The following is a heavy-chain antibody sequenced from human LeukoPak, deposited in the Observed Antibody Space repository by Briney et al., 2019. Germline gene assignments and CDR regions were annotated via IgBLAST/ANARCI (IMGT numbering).Heavy chain of an antibody. J-gene: IGHJ4*02. D-gene: IGHD2-21*02. CDR2: KKQDGCEK. CDR1: GFTFSSYD. V-gene: IGHV3-7*01. Sequence: GGPLTLSCAASGFTFSSYDMGWVRQAPGKGLEWVANKKQDGCEKYNLDSVKGRFNIPRHNAKNTLYLQMNRLRAEQTAVYCWARMTAIGVYFVYWGERTLVTASS. CDR3: ARMTAIGVYFVY.